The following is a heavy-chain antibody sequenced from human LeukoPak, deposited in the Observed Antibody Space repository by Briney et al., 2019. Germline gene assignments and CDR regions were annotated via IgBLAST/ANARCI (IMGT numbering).Heavy chain of an antibody. CDR3: ARPSTYYYDSSGHGAFDI. V-gene: IGHV4-39*07. Sequence: SETLSLTCTVSGGSISSSSYYWGWIRQPPGKGLEWIGSIYYSGSTYYNPSLKSRVTISVDTSKNQFSLKLNSVTAADTAVYYCARPSTYYYDSSGHGAFDIWGQGTMVTVSS. CDR2: IYYSGST. CDR1: GGSISSSSYY. D-gene: IGHD3-22*01. J-gene: IGHJ3*02.